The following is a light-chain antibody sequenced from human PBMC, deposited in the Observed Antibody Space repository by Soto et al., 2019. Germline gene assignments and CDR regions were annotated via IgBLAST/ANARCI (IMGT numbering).Light chain of an antibody. Sequence: IQMTQSPSSLSASVEDRVIITCRASQSISNHLPWYRQKPGKAPKLLNFSASGLDSPDTSSCSGSRTETEFTLTSISLQADDVEPYYRQGFTTPPSTFGQGTKLDIK. V-gene: IGKV1-39*01. J-gene: IGKJ1*01. CDR1: QSISNH. CDR2: SAS. CDR3: QGFTTPPST.